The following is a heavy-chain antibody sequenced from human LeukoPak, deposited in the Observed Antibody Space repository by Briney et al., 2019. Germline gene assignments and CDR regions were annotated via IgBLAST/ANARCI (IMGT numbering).Heavy chain of an antibody. CDR3: AMQWLLLTYFDY. CDR1: GFTFSSYE. CDR2: ISSSGSTI. Sequence: GGSLRLSCAASGFTFSSYEMNWVRQAPGKGLEWVSYISSSGSTIYYADSVKGRFTISRDNSKNALYLQMNSLRAEDTAVYYCAMQWLLLTYFDYLGQGTLVTVSS. D-gene: IGHD5-12*01. J-gene: IGHJ4*02. V-gene: IGHV3-48*03.